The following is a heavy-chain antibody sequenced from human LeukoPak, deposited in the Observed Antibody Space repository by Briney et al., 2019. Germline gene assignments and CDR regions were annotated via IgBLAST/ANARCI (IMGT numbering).Heavy chain of an antibody. D-gene: IGHD1-26*01. V-gene: IGHV3-33*08. Sequence: GGSLRLSCAASGFTFTTYSMDWVRQAPGKGLEWVAVIWYDGSNKYYADSVKGRFTISRDNSKNTLYLQMNSLGAEDTAVYYCARADIVGATTHMDFDYWGQGALVTVSS. CDR2: IWYDGSNK. CDR1: GFTFTTYS. CDR3: ARADIVGATTHMDFDY. J-gene: IGHJ4*02.